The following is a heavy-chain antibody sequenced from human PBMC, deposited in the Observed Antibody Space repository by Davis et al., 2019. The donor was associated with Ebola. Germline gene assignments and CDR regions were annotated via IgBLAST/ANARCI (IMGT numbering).Heavy chain of an antibody. CDR3: ARVLSWVQKCFDY. Sequence: ESLKISCAASGFTFSSYAMSWVRQAPGKGLEWVSTISGSGGSTYYADSVKGRFTISRDNSKNTLYLQMNSLRAEDTAVYYCARVLSWVQKCFDYWGWEPWSPSPQ. D-gene: IGHD5-18*01. CDR1: GFTFSSYA. V-gene: IGHV3-23*01. CDR2: ISGSGGST. J-gene: IGHJ4*02.